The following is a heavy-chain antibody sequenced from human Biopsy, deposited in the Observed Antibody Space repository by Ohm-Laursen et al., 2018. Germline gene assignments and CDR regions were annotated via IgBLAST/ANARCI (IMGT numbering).Heavy chain of an antibody. D-gene: IGHD5-12*01. J-gene: IGHJ4*02. CDR1: GDSISSGGNY. CDR2: IYHTGST. V-gene: IGHV4-31*03. Sequence: TLSLTCTVSGDSISSGGNYWSWIRQFPGKGLEWIAYIYHTGSTYYNPSLKSRLSIAIDTPKNQFSVSLRSVTAADTAVYYCARADMVTTIVDYWGQGTLVTVSS. CDR3: ARADMVTTIVDY.